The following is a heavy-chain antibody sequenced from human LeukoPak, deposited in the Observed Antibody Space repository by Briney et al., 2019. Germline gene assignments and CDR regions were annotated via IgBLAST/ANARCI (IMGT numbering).Heavy chain of an antibody. D-gene: IGHD6-13*01. J-gene: IGHJ6*03. V-gene: IGHV1-2*02. CDR2: INPNSGGT. Sequence: ASVKVSCKASGYTFTGYYMHWVRQAPGQGLEWMGWINPNSGGTNYAQKLQGRVTMTTDTSTSTAYMELRSLRSDDTAVYYCARVGSRDYYMDVWGKGTTVTISS. CDR3: ARVGSRDYYMDV. CDR1: GYTFTGYY.